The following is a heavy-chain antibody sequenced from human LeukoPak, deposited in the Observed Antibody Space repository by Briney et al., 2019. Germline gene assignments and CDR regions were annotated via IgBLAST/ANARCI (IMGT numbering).Heavy chain of an antibody. V-gene: IGHV1-69*13. CDR1: GGTFSSYA. CDR3: ARSKELKQQLGP. Sequence: ASVKVSCKASGGTFSSYAISWVRQAPGQGLEWMGGIIPIFGTANYAQKFQGRVTITADESTSTAYMELRSLRSDDTAVYYCARSKELKQQLGPWGQGTLVTVSS. CDR2: IIPIFGTA. D-gene: IGHD6-13*01. J-gene: IGHJ5*02.